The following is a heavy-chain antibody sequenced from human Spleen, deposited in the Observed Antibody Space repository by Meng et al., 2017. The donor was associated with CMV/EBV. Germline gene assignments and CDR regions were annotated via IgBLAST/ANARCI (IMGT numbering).Heavy chain of an antibody. CDR2: INPQIGGA. CDR3: ARSPDFWSGHFDF. CDR1: GYTFTGYY. D-gene: IGHD3-3*01. Sequence: ASVKVSCKASGYTFTGYYMHWLRQAPGQGFEWVGWINPQIGGAIDAQSFQGRVTMTRDPSISTAYMELTSLRFDDTAVDYCARSPDFWSGHFDFWGLGTLVTVSS. V-gene: IGHV1-2*02. J-gene: IGHJ4*02.